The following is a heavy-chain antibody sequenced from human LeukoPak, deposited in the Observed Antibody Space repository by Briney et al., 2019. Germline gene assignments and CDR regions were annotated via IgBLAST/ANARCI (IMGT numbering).Heavy chain of an antibody. D-gene: IGHD3-9*01. J-gene: IGHJ4*02. CDR3: AGSPSFYDILTGYYTRGGGGFDY. CDR2: IYYSGST. Sequence: SETLSLTCAVYGGSFSGCYWGWIRQPPGKGLEWIGSIYYSGSTYYNPSIKSRVTISVDTSKNQFSLKLSSVTAADKAVYYCAGSPSFYDILTGYYTRGGGGFDYWGQGTLVTVSS. V-gene: IGHV4-39*01. CDR1: GGSFSGCY.